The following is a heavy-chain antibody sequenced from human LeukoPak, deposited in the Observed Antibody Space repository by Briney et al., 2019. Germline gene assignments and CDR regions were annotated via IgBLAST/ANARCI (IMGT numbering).Heavy chain of an antibody. J-gene: IGHJ4*02. D-gene: IGHD3-16*01. CDR2: VDPEDGET. Sequence: ASVKISCKVSGYTFTDYYMHWVQQAPGKGLEWMGLVDPEDGETIYAEKLQGRVTITADTSTDTAYMELSSLRSEDTAVHYCATARIMITFGGAAPRQDNDYWGQGTLVTVSS. V-gene: IGHV1-69-2*01. CDR1: GYTFTDYY. CDR3: ATARIMITFGGAAPRQDNDY.